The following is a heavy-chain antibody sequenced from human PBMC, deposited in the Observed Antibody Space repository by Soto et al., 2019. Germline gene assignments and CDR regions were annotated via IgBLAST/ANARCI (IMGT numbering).Heavy chain of an antibody. CDR3: CRATELRYVEWSGYRVGNYAMDV. Sequence: QVQLVQSGAEVKKPGASVRVSCKASGYTFSGYDINWVRQATGQGLEWMGWVSPDSGSTGYAGIFQGRVTMTWDRTTTTAYMAPSSLTTEDSAVYYCCRATELRYVEWSGYRVGNYAMDVWVQGPTVTVSS. V-gene: IGHV1-8*01. CDR2: VSPDSGST. D-gene: IGHD3-9*01. CDR1: GYTFSGYD. J-gene: IGHJ6*02.